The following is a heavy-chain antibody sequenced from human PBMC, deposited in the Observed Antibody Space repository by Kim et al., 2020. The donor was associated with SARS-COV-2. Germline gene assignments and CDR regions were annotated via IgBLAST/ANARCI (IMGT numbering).Heavy chain of an antibody. J-gene: IGHJ3*02. CDR3: TSVSGTTLAYWDAFD. Sequence: GGSLRLSCAASGFTFSGYAMNWVRQASGKGLEWVGRIRSKANRYAKAYAATVKGRFTISRDDSKSTAYLQMNSLKTEDTAVYYCTSVSGTTLAYWDAFD. V-gene: IGHV3-73*01. CDR2: IRSKANRYAK. D-gene: IGHD1-7*01. CDR1: GFTFSGYA.